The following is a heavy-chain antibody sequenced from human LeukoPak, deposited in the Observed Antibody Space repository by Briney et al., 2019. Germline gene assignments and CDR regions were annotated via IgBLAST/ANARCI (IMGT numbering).Heavy chain of an antibody. D-gene: IGHD5/OR15-5a*01. CDR2: IIPIFGTA. CDR1: GGTFSSYA. V-gene: IGHV1-69*05. J-gene: IGHJ4*02. Sequence: GASVEVSCKASGGTFSSYAISWVRQAPGQGLEWMGGIIPIFGTANYAQKFQGRVTITTDESTSTAYMELSSLRSEDTAVYYCAIGLGKGYFDYWGQGTLVTVSS. CDR3: AIGLGKGYFDY.